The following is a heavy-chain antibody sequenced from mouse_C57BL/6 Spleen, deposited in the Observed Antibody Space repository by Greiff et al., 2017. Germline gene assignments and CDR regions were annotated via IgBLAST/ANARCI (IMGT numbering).Heavy chain of an antibody. J-gene: IGHJ3*01. Sequence: QVQLKESGAELVRPGTSVKVSCKASGYAFTNYLIEWVKQRPGQGLEWIGVINPGSGGTNYNEKFKGKATLTADKSSSTAYMQLRSLTSEDSAGYFCARTYSNYGGFAYWGQGTLVTVSA. CDR1: GYAFTNYL. V-gene: IGHV1-54*01. CDR2: INPGSGGT. D-gene: IGHD2-5*01. CDR3: ARTYSNYGGFAY.